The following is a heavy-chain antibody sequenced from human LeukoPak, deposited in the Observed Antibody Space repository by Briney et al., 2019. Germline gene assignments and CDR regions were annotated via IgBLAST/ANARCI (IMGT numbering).Heavy chain of an antibody. Sequence: PGGSLILSCAASGFSFGSYDMNWVRQAPGKGLEWVSSITTSSSYIYYADSVKGRFTVSRDNAKNSLYLQMNSLRAEDTAVYYCASHIVVVTAIRYYAMDDWGQGTTVTVSS. CDR3: ASHIVVVTAIRYYAMDD. CDR1: GFSFGSYD. J-gene: IGHJ6*02. CDR2: ITTSSSYI. V-gene: IGHV3-21*01. D-gene: IGHD2-2*01.